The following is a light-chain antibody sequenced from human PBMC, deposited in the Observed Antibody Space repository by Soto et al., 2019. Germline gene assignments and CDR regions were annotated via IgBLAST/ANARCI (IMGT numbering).Light chain of an antibody. J-gene: IGKJ3*01. Sequence: EIVXTXXXXTLSLSPGERATLSCRASQSVSNYLVWYRQRPGQAPRLLIHGASIRATGIPDRFSGSGSGTDFTLTISRLEPEDFAVYYCQHYSTSAFTFGPGTKVDIK. CDR2: GAS. V-gene: IGKV3-20*01. CDR3: QHYSTSAFT. CDR1: QSVSNY.